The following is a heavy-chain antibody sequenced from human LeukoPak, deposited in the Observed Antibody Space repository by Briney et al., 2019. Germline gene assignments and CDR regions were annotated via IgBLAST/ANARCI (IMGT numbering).Heavy chain of an antibody. CDR1: GFTFSNAW. V-gene: IGHV3-15*01. D-gene: IGHD3-22*01. Sequence: GGSLRLSCAASGFTFSNAWMSWVRQAPGKGLEWVGRIKDKTDGGTTDYAAPVTGRFTISRDNAKNSLYLQMNSLRAEDTAVYYCTRDFNGYYVFDCWGQGALVTVSS. CDR2: IKDKTDGGTT. J-gene: IGHJ4*02. CDR3: TRDFNGYYVFDC.